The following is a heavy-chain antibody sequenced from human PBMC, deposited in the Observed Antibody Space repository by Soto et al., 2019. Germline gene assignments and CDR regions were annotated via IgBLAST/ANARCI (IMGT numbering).Heavy chain of an antibody. CDR3: ARITYYYDSSGYYVGDYFDY. Sequence: SETLSLTCTVSGGSISSYYWSWIRQPAGKGLEWIGRIYTSGSTNYNPSLKSRVTMSVDTSKNQFSLKLSSVTAADTAVYYCARITYYYDSSGYYVGDYFDYWGRGTLVTVSS. CDR1: GGSISSYY. J-gene: IGHJ4*02. D-gene: IGHD3-22*01. CDR2: IYTSGST. V-gene: IGHV4-4*07.